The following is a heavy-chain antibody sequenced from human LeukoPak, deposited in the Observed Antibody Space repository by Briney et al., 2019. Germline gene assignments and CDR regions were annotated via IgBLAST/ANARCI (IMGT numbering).Heavy chain of an antibody. D-gene: IGHD6-13*01. V-gene: IGHV4-59*01. CDR3: ARLLHPQSTSWFIDY. J-gene: IGHJ4*02. Sequence: SETLSLTCSVSGRSLNTYYWTWLRQPPGKGLEWLGYIYYSGSTNYNPSLKSRVTILVDTSKNQFSLKLSSVTAADTAVYYCARLLHPQSTSWFIDYWGQGALVTVSS. CDR1: GRSLNTYY. CDR2: IYYSGST.